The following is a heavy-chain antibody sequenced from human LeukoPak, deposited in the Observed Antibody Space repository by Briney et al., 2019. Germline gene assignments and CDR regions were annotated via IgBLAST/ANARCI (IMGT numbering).Heavy chain of an antibody. CDR1: GGSISSACYH. Sequence: PSDTLSLTCTVSGGSISSACYHWSWIRPPAGKGLEWIGRIYTSGSTNYNPSLKSRVTISIDTSKNQFSLKLSSVTAADTAVYYCARLTGDDYESSYDYWGQGTLVIVSS. CDR3: ARLTGDDYESSYDY. V-gene: IGHV4-61*02. J-gene: IGHJ4*02. CDR2: IYTSGST. D-gene: IGHD4-17*01.